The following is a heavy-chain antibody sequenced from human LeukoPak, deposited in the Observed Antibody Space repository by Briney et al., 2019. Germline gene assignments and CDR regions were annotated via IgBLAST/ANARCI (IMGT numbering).Heavy chain of an antibody. CDR3: ARAGAYYDSSGYFDY. J-gene: IGHJ4*02. CDR1: GGSISSYY. Sequence: SETLSLTCTVSGGSISSYYWSWIRQPPGKGLEWIGYIYYSGSTNYNPSLKSRVTISVDTSKNQFSLKLSSVTAADTAVYYCARAGAYYDSSGYFDYWGQGTLVTVSS. CDR2: IYYSGST. D-gene: IGHD3-22*01. V-gene: IGHV4-59*08.